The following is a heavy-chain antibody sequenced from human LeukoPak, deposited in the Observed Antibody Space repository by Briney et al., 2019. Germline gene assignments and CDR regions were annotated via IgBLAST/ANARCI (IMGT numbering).Heavy chain of an antibody. J-gene: IGHJ6*03. CDR1: GGSISSGSYY. Sequence: SQTLSLTCTVSGGSISSGSYYWSWIRQPAGKGLEWIGRIYTSGSTNYNPSLKSRVTISVDTSKNQFSLKLSSVTAADTAVYYCARDGRAGDYYYYMDVWGKGTTVTISS. D-gene: IGHD5-24*01. V-gene: IGHV4-61*02. CDR3: ARDGRAGDYYYYMDV. CDR2: IYTSGST.